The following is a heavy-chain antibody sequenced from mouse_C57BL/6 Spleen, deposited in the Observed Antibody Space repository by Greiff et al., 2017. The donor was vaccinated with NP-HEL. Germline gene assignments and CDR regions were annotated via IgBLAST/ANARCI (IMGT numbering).Heavy chain of an antibody. J-gene: IGHJ4*01. CDR3: ASRDSNYGGAMDY. CDR2: IYPRDGST. CDR1: GYTFTDHT. V-gene: IGHV1-78*01. Sequence: VQLQESDAELVKPGASVKISCKVSGYTFTDHTIHWMKQRPEQGLEWIGYIYPRDGSTKYNEKFKGKATLTADKSSSTAYMQLNSLTSEDSAVYFCASRDSNYGGAMDYWGQGTSVTVSS. D-gene: IGHD2-5*01.